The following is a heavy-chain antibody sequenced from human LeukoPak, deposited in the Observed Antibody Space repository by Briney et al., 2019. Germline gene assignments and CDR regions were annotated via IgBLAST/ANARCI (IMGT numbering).Heavy chain of an antibody. J-gene: IGHJ4*02. CDR2: ISGSGGST. CDR1: GFTFSSYA. Sequence: GGSLRLSCAASGFTFSSYAMSWVRQAPGKGLEWVSAISGSGGSTYYADSVKGRFTISRDNSQNTLYLQMNSLRAEDTALYYCAKKEMGYSSAWYLFGGQGTLVTVSS. D-gene: IGHD6-19*01. CDR3: AKKEMGYSSAWYLF. V-gene: IGHV3-23*01.